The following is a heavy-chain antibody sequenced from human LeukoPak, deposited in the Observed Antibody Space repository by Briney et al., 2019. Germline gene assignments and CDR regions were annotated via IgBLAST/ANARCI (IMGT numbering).Heavy chain of an antibody. Sequence: GESLKISCKGCGYSFTSYWIGWVRQMPGKGLEWMGIIYPGDSDTRYSPSFQGQVTISADKSIGTAYLQWSSLKASDTAMYYCARLHSSNYYADDFDYWCQGTLVTVSS. CDR3: ARLHSSNYYADDFDY. V-gene: IGHV5-51*01. D-gene: IGHD1-26*01. CDR1: GYSFTSYW. CDR2: IYPGDSDT. J-gene: IGHJ4*02.